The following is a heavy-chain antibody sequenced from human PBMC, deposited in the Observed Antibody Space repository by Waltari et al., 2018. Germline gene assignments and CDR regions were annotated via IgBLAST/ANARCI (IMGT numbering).Heavy chain of an antibody. D-gene: IGHD3-10*01. V-gene: IGHV3-23*01. J-gene: IGHJ4*02. CDR3: AKDTRVRGVIGYFDY. CDR2: VSGSGGST. Sequence: EVQLLESGGGLVQPGGSLRLSCAASGFTFSSYAMSWVRQAPGKGLEWVSAVSGSGGSTYYAESVKGRFTISRDNSKNTLYLQMNSLRAEDTAVYYCAKDTRVRGVIGYFDYWGQGTLVTVSS. CDR1: GFTFSSYA.